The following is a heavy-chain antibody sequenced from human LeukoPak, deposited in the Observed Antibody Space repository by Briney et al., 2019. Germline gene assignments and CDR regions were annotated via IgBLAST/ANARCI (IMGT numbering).Heavy chain of an antibody. CDR2: IIPILGIA. CDR1: GGTFSSYA. Sequence: GASVKVSCKASGGTFSSYAISWVRQAPGQGLEWMGRIIPILGIANYAQKFQGRVTITADKSTSTAYMELSSLRSEDTAVYYCARELVVVPAAVYYFDYWGQGTLVTVSS. D-gene: IGHD2-2*01. V-gene: IGHV1-69*04. J-gene: IGHJ4*02. CDR3: ARELVVVPAAVYYFDY.